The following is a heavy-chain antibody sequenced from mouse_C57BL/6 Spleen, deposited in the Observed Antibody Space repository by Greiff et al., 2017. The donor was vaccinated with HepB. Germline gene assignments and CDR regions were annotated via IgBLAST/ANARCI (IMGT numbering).Heavy chain of an antibody. V-gene: IGHV3-5*01. Sequence: EVQLQQSGPGLVKPSQTVFLTCTVTGISITTGNYRWSWIRQFPGNKLEWIGYIYYSGTITYNPSLTSRTTITRDTPKNQFFLEMNSLTAEDTATYYCAREASYGTFFDYWGQGTTLTVSS. CDR1: GISITTGNYR. CDR2: IYYSGTI. J-gene: IGHJ2*01. D-gene: IGHD1-1*01. CDR3: AREASYGTFFDY.